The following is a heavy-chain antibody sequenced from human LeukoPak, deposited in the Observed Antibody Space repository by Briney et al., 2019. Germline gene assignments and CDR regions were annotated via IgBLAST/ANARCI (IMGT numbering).Heavy chain of an antibody. V-gene: IGHV1-18*01. D-gene: IGHD3-16*01. Sequence: ASVKVSCKPPGYTFTSYGITWVRQAPGQGLEWMGWISAYNGNTNYAQKLQGRVTITADESTSTAYMELSSLRPEDTAVYYCASGGFSYYFDYWGQGTLVTVSS. CDR3: ASGGFSYYFDY. CDR1: GYTFTSYG. CDR2: ISAYNGNT. J-gene: IGHJ4*02.